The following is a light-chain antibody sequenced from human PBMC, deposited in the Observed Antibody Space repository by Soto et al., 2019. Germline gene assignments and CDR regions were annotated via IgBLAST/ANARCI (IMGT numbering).Light chain of an antibody. CDR3: MQALQTPT. Sequence: DIVITQSPLSLPVTPGEPASISCRSSQSLLHSNGYSYLDWYLQKPGQSPQLLIYLGSNRASGVPDRFSDSGSGTDFTLKISRVEAEDVGVYYCMQALQTPTFGQGTRLEIK. CDR2: LGS. CDR1: QSLLHSNGYSY. J-gene: IGKJ5*01. V-gene: IGKV2-28*01.